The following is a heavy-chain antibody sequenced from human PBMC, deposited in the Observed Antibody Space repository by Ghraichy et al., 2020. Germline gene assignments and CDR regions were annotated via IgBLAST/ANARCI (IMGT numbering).Heavy chain of an antibody. V-gene: IGHV3-74*01. J-gene: IGHJ4*02. D-gene: IGHD6-25*01. CDR2: INADGSSI. CDR3: ARGKQRLDRSTLDY. CDR1: GFTFSSYW. Sequence: GGSLRLSCAASGFTFSSYWMHWVRQAPGKGLVCVSRINADGSSIIYADSVKGRFTISRDNAQNTLFLQMNGLSAEDTAVYYCARGKQRLDRSTLDYWGQGTLVTASS.